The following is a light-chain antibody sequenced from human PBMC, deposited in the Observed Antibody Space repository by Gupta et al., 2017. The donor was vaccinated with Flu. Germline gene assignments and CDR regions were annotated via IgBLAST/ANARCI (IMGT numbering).Light chain of an antibody. CDR1: QLGDKD. Sequence: SYDLTEPPPVSVSPERTATIVCSGDQLGDKDVSCYQQKPGQPPILVIYQHTKRPSGVPERFSGSSSGNTATLTSSETHATDEADYYCQAWDTSASFVFGPGTKVTVL. J-gene: IGLJ1*01. V-gene: IGLV3-1*01. CDR2: QHT. CDR3: QAWDTSASFV.